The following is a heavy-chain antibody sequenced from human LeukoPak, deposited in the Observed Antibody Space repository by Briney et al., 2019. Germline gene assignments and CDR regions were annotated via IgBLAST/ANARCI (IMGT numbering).Heavy chain of an antibody. D-gene: IGHD2-15*01. CDR3: ARGRRLYCSGGSCEFDP. Sequence: ASVKVSCTASGYTFTSYGISWVRQAPGQGLEWMGWISAYNGNTNYAQKLQGRVTMTTDTSTSTAYMELRSLRSDDTAVYYCARGRRLYCSGGSCEFDPWGQGTLVTVSS. CDR1: GYTFTSYG. CDR2: ISAYNGNT. V-gene: IGHV1-18*01. J-gene: IGHJ5*02.